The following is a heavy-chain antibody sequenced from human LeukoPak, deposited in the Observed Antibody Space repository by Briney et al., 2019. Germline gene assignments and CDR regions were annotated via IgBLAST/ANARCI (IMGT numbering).Heavy chain of an antibody. D-gene: IGHD4-17*01. CDR1: DGSISSSNYY. Sequence: SETLSLTCTVSDGSISSSNYYWGWIRQPPGKGLEWIGTIHYSGNTYYNPSLKSRVAISVDTSKNQFSLRLSSVTAADTAVYYCARDFGDYRVDYWGQGTLVTVSS. V-gene: IGHV4-39*01. CDR3: ARDFGDYRVDY. CDR2: IHYSGNT. J-gene: IGHJ4*02.